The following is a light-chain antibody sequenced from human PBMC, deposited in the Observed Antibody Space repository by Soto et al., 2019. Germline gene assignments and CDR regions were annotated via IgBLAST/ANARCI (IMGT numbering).Light chain of an antibody. CDR2: EVS. V-gene: IGLV2-14*01. J-gene: IGLJ2*01. CDR1: SSDVGGYRY. CDR3: SSYTTRIIVV. Sequence: QSALTQPASVSGSPGQSITISCTGTSSDVGGYRYVSWYQQHPGRAPRLMIYEVSNRPSGVSNRFSGSKSGNTASLTISGLQAEDDADYYCSSYTTRIIVVFGGGTKLTVL.